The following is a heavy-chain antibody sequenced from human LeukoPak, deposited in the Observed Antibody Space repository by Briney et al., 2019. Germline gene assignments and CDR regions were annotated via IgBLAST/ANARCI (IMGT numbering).Heavy chain of an antibody. J-gene: IGHJ4*02. D-gene: IGHD2-15*01. CDR3: ARDRLGYCSGGSYYSYPKFDY. Sequence: PGGSLRLSCAASGFTFSDYYMSWIRQAPGKGLEWVSYISSSGSTIYYADSVKGRFTISRDNAKNSLYPQMNSLRAEDTAVYYCARDRLGYCSGGSYYSYPKFDYWGQGTLVTVSS. V-gene: IGHV3-11*04. CDR1: GFTFSDYY. CDR2: ISSSGSTI.